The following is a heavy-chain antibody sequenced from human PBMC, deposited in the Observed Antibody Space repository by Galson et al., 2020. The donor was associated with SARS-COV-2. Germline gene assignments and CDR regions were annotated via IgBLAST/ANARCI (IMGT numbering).Heavy chain of an antibody. CDR2: IYYSGST. J-gene: IGHJ6*02. D-gene: IGHD2-15*01. Sequence: SETLSLTCTVSGGSISSYYWSWIRQPPGKGLEWIGYIYYSGSTNYNPSLKSRVTISVDTSKNQFSLKLSSVTAADTAVYYCAREGLYCSGGSCYYYGMDVWGQGTTVTVSS. CDR3: AREGLYCSGGSCYYYGMDV. V-gene: IGHV4-59*01. CDR1: GGSISSYY.